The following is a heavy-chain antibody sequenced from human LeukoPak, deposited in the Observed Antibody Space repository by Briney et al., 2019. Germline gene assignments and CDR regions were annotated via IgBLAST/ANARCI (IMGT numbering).Heavy chain of an antibody. V-gene: IGHV4-4*07. Sequence: PSETLSLTCTVSGGSISSYYWSWIRQPAGKGLGWIGRIYTSGSTNYNPSLKSRVTMSVDTSKNQFSLKLSSVTAADTAVYYCARDGASSGWDYFDYWGQGTLVTVSS. CDR3: ARDGASSGWDYFDY. CDR1: GGSISSYY. CDR2: IYTSGST. J-gene: IGHJ4*02. D-gene: IGHD6-19*01.